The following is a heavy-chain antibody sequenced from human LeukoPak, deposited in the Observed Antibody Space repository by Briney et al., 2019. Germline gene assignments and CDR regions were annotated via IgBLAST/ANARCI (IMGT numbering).Heavy chain of an antibody. Sequence: SETLSLTCTVSGFSISSGYYWGWIRQPPGKGLERIGSIYHSGRTYYNPPLKSRVTISVDSSKNQVSLKMSSLTAADTAVYYCARVGPEAFGELLLRVDYWGQGTLVTVSS. CDR2: IYHSGRT. D-gene: IGHD3-10*01. CDR1: GFSISSGYY. V-gene: IGHV4-38-2*02. CDR3: ARVGPEAFGELLLRVDY. J-gene: IGHJ4*02.